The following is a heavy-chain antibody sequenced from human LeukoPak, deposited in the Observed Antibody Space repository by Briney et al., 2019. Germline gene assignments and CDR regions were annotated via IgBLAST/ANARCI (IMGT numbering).Heavy chain of an antibody. D-gene: IGHD3-22*01. Sequence: PSETLSLTCGVSGYSISSGYHWGWIRQPTGKGLEWIGSMSHSGSTYYNPSLKSRVTISVDTSKNQFSVKLSSVTAADTAVYYCARHHLYDSSGVGRYSFDYWGQGTLVTVSS. CDR1: GYSISSGYH. V-gene: IGHV4-38-2*01. CDR2: MSHSGST. J-gene: IGHJ4*02. CDR3: ARHHLYDSSGVGRYSFDY.